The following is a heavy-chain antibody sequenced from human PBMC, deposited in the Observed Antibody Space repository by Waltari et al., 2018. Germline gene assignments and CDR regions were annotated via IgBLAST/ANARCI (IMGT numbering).Heavy chain of an antibody. V-gene: IGHV4-59*01. Sequence: QVHLQASGPGLVKPSETLSLNCSVPGSPFSHYYWTWGRQSPGGGLAWIGYIYYTGNTNYNPSLKSRVTISADSSKNQIFLRWTSLTAADTSLYFCARCLNYGVLTGGLGDYYYGLDVWGQGTTVTVSS. CDR1: GSPFSHYY. CDR3: ARCLNYGVLTGGLGDYYYGLDV. D-gene: IGHD3-9*01. J-gene: IGHJ6*02. CDR2: IYYTGNT.